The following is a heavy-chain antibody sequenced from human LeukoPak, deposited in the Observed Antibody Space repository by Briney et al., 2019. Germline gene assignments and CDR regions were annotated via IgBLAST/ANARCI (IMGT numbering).Heavy chain of an antibody. V-gene: IGHV4-61*02. J-gene: IGHJ4*02. Sequence: SETLSLTCTVSGGSISSGSYYWSWTRQPAGKGLEWIGRIYTSGSTNYNPSLKGRVTISVDTSKNQFSLKLSSVTAADTAVYYCARTGRYYDSSGYYYSNDYWGQGTLVTVSS. D-gene: IGHD3-22*01. CDR1: GGSISSGSYY. CDR2: IYTSGST. CDR3: ARTGRYYDSSGYYYSNDY.